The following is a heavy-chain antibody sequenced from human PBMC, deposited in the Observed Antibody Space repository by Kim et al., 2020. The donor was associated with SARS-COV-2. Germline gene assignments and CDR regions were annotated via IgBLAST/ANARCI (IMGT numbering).Heavy chain of an antibody. CDR1: GFTFSSYS. CDR3: ARESSGYFDWFDKHDAFDI. Sequence: GGSLRLSCAASGFTFSSYSMNWVRQAPGKGLEWVSSISSSSSYIYYADSVKGRFTISRDNAKNSLYLQMNSLRAEDTAVYYCARESSGYFDWFDKHDAFDIWGQGTMVTVSS. V-gene: IGHV3-21*01. D-gene: IGHD3-9*01. J-gene: IGHJ3*02. CDR2: ISSSSSYI.